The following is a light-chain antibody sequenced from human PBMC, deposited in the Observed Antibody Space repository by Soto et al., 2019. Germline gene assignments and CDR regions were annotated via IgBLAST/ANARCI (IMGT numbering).Light chain of an antibody. Sequence: QSVRTQAASVSGSPGQSITISCTGTSSDVGSYNLVSWYQQHPGKAPKVMIYEVSKRPSGVSNRLSGSKSGNTASLTISGVQGEEEADYFCCSFGGNSTSLNFGTGTKVTGL. CDR2: EVS. CDR1: SSDVGSYNL. J-gene: IGLJ1*01. CDR3: CSFGGNSTSLN. V-gene: IGLV2-23*02.